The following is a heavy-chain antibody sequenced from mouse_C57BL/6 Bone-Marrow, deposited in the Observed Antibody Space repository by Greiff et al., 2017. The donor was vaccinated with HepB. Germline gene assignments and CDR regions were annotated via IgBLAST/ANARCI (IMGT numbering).Heavy chain of an antibody. D-gene: IGHD1-1*01. CDR2: IWSGGST. CDR3: ARNDYGSSYRYFDV. Sequence: VQLVESGPGLVQPSQSLSITCTVSGFSLTSYGVHWVRQSPGKGLEWLGVIWSGGSTDYNAAFISRLSISKDNSKSQVFFKMNSLQADDTAIYYCARNDYGSSYRYFDVWGTGTTVTVSS. V-gene: IGHV2-2*01. J-gene: IGHJ1*03. CDR1: GFSLTSYG.